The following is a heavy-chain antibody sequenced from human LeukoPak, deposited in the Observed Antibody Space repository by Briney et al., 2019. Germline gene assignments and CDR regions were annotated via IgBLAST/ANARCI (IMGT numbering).Heavy chain of an antibody. CDR3: ASQWLLCY. CDR2: ISSSGNTI. Sequence: GGSLRLSCAASGFTFSSYEMNWVRQAPGKGLEWVSYISSSGNTIYYADSVKGRFTISRDNAKSSLYLQMNSLRAEDTAVYYGASQWLLCYWGQGTLVTVSS. J-gene: IGHJ4*02. CDR1: GFTFSSYE. D-gene: IGHD3-3*01. V-gene: IGHV3-48*03.